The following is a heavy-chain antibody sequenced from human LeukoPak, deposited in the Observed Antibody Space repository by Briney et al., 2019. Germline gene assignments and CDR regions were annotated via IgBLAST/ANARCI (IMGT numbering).Heavy chain of an antibody. CDR1: GASINKYY. V-gene: IGHV4-59*08. Sequence: SETLSLTCTVSGASINKYYWNWVRQPPGKGLEWIGYFFYSGSTRYNPSLKSRVTISGDMTNNQFSLRLTSLTAADTAVYYCARNAGTKDYYYGMDVWGQGTTVIVSS. CDR2: FFYSGST. CDR3: ARNAGTKDYYYGMDV. D-gene: IGHD2-2*01. J-gene: IGHJ6*02.